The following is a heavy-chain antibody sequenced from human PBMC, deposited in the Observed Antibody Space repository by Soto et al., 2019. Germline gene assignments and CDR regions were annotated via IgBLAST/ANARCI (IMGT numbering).Heavy chain of an antibody. CDR2: ISGSGGST. V-gene: IGHV3-23*01. J-gene: IGHJ3*02. D-gene: IGHD6-19*01. Sequence: GGSLRLSCAASGFTFSSYAMSWVRQAPGKGLEWVSAISGSGGSTYYADSVKGRFTISRDNSKNTLYLQMNSLRAEDTAVYYCAKALPPPYIAVAGTSFAFDIWGQGTMVTVSS. CDR3: AKALPPPYIAVAGTSFAFDI. CDR1: GFTFSSYA.